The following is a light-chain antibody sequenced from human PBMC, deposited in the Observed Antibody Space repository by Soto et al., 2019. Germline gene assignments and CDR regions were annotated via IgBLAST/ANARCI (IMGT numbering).Light chain of an antibody. CDR3: QQHYSAPLT. CDR2: WAS. V-gene: IGKV4-1*01. J-gene: IGKJ4*01. Sequence: DMLMNQSADSLAVSLGERATINCTSSQSILYSSNNKNYLVWYQQKQRQPPKVLIYWASTRESGVPDRFSGSGSGTDFTLTISSLLAEDVAVYYCQQHYSAPLTFGGGTKVDIK. CDR1: QSILYSSNNKNY.